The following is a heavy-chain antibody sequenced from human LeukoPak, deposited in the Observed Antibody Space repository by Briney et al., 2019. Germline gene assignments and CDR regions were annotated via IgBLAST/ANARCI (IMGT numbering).Heavy chain of an antibody. CDR3: AKAYCDGDCYPDY. V-gene: IGHV3-23*01. CDR1: GFTFSSYA. CDR2: ISGSGGST. D-gene: IGHD2-21*02. Sequence: PGGSLRLSCAASGFTFSSYAMSWVRQAPGKGLEWVSAISGSGGSTYYADSVKGRFTISRDNSKNTLYLQMKSLRAEDTAVYYCAKAYCDGDCYPDYWGQGTLVTVSS. J-gene: IGHJ4*02.